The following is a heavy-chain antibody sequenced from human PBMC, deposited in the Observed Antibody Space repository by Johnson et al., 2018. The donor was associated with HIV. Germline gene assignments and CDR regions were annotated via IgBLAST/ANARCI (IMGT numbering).Heavy chain of an antibody. CDR1: GFTFSSYA. CDR3: AGLGGSHDAFDI. CDR2: ISYAGSNK. D-gene: IGHD1-26*01. Sequence: QVQLVESGGGVVQPGRSLRLSCAASGFTFSSYAMHWVRQAPGKGLEWVAVISYAGSNKYYADSVKGRFTISRDNSKNTLYLQMNSLRAEDTAVYYCAGLGGSHDAFDIWGQGTMVTVSS. J-gene: IGHJ3*02. V-gene: IGHV3-30*14.